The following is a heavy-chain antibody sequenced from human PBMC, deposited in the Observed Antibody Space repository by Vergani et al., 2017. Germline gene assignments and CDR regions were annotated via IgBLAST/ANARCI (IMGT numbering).Heavy chain of an antibody. CDR1: GFTFSDYY. J-gene: IGHJ5*02. D-gene: IGHD2-8*01. CDR3: SRMIVYAMFFVSRIDP. CDR2: ISSSGSTI. V-gene: IGHV3-11*01. Sequence: QVQLVESGGGLVKPGGSMRLSCAASGFTFSDYYMSWIRQAPGKGLEWVSYISSSGSTIYYADSVQGRVTISRDNAKNSLYLQMNSLRAEDTAVYYCSRMIVYAMFFVSRIDPWGQGTLVTVSS.